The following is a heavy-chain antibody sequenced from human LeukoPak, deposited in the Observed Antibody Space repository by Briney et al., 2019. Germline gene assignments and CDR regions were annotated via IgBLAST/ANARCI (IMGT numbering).Heavy chain of an antibody. V-gene: IGHV4-39*01. Sequence: SETLSLTCTVSGGSISSSSHYWGWIRQPPGKGLEWIGSIYYSGSTYYNPSLKSRVTISVDTSKNQFSLKLSSVTAADTAVYYCARQSQDIVERGPVYWGQGTLVTVSS. D-gene: IGHD2-15*01. J-gene: IGHJ4*02. CDR3: ARQSQDIVERGPVY. CDR1: GGSISSSSHY. CDR2: IYYSGST.